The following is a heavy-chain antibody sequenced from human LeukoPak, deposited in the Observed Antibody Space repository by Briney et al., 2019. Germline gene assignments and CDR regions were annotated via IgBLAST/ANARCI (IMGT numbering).Heavy chain of an antibody. D-gene: IGHD3-16*01. V-gene: IGHV4-34*01. CDR3: ARGFGHYFDY. CDR2: INHSGST. J-gene: IGHJ4*02. CDR1: GGSFSGYY. Sequence: SETLSLTCAVYGGSFSGYYWSWIRQPPGKGLEWIGEINHSGSTNYNPSLKSRVTIPLDTSKNQFSLNLTSVTAADTAVYYCARGFGHYFDYWGQGTLVTVSS.